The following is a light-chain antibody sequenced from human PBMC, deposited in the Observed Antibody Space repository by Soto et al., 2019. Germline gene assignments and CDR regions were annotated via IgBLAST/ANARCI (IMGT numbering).Light chain of an antibody. CDR2: DAS. Sequence: DIQMTQSPSSLSASVGDRVTITCRASQNIGRWLAWYQQKPGKAPKLMIYDASTLISGVPSRFSGSGSGTDFTLTISSLQPDDFTTYYCQQYNLHSPATFGQGTMVEIK. V-gene: IGKV1-5*01. CDR1: QNIGRW. CDR3: QQYNLHSPAT. J-gene: IGKJ1*01.